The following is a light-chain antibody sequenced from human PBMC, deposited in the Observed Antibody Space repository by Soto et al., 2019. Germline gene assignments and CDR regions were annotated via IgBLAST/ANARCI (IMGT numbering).Light chain of an antibody. Sequence: QSVLTQPASVSGSPGQSITISCTGTTSDVGGFNYVSWYQHHPGKAPKLIIYEVTSRPSGVSNRFSGSKSGNTASLTISGLQAEDEADYYCNSYTSSSTYVFGTGTKVTVL. J-gene: IGLJ1*01. V-gene: IGLV2-14*01. CDR2: EVT. CDR3: NSYTSSSTYV. CDR1: TSDVGGFNY.